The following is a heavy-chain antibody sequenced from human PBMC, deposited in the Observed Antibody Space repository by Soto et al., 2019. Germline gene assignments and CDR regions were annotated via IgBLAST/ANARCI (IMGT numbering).Heavy chain of an antibody. D-gene: IGHD6-6*01. CDR1: GGSISSNNYY. J-gene: IGHJ3*02. CDR2: IYYSGST. V-gene: IGHV4-39*01. Sequence: QLQLQESGPGLVKPSETLSLTCTVSGGSISSNNYYWGWIRQPPGKGLEWIGSIYYSGSTYYNPSLNSRVTISVDTSKNQFSLKLSSVTAADTAVYYCARMYSSSSSDAFDIWGQGTMVTVS. CDR3: ARMYSSSSSDAFDI.